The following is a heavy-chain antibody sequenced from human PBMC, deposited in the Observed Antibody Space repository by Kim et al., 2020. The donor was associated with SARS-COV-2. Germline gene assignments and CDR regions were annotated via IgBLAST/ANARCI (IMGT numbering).Heavy chain of an antibody. V-gene: IGHV1-3*01. Sequence: SQKFQGRVTITRDTYASTAYMELSSLRSEDTAVYYCARDHYYDSSGPQDHWGQGTLVTVSS. J-gene: IGHJ4*02. D-gene: IGHD3-22*01. CDR3: ARDHYYDSSGPQDH.